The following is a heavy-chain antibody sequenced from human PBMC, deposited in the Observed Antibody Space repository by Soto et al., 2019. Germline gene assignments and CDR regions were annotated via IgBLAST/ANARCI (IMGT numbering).Heavy chain of an antibody. D-gene: IGHD6-13*01. CDR1: GFTVSSNY. CDR3: TRDLPGYGSSWPRE. J-gene: IGHJ4*02. Sequence: EVQLMETGGGLIQPGGSLRLSCAASGFTVSSNYMSWVRQAPGKALEWVSVIFSGGSTYYADAVKGRFTISRDNSKNTLDLQMNSLRADDTAVYYCTRDLPGYGSSWPREWGQGTLVTVSS. CDR2: IFSGGST. V-gene: IGHV3-53*02.